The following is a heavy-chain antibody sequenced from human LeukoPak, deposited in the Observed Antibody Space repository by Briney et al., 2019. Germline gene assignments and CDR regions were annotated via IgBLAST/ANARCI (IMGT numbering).Heavy chain of an antibody. J-gene: IGHJ3*02. D-gene: IGHD3-16*02. CDR2: ISGSGGST. V-gene: IGHV3-23*01. CDR3: AKERRGENVWGSYRDAFDM. CDR1: GFTFSSYA. Sequence: GGSLRLSCVASGFTFSSYAMTWVRQAPGKGLEWVSGISGSGGSTYYADSVKGRFTISRDNSKNTLYLQMNSLRAEDTAVYYCAKERRGENVWGSYRDAFDMWGQGTMVTVSS.